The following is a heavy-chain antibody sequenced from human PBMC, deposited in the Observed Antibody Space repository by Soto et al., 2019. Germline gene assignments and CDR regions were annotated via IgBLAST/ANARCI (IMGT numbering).Heavy chain of an antibody. J-gene: IGHJ4*02. CDR3: ARGRYGDY. D-gene: IGHD1-1*01. CDR2: ISAHNGNT. CDR1: GYDFTTYG. Sequence: QVHLVQSGAEVKKPGASVKVSCKGSGYDFTTYGITWVRQVPGQGLEWMAWISAHNGNTDYAQKLQGRVTVTRDTSTSTAYMVLRSLRSDDTAMYYCARGRYGDYWGQGALVTVSS. V-gene: IGHV1-18*01.